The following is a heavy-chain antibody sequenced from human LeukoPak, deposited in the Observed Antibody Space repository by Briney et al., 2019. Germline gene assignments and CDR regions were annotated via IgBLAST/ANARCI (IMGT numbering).Heavy chain of an antibody. Sequence: PGRSLRLSCAASGFTFSSYGMHWVRQAPGKGLEWEAVISYDGSNKYYADSVKGRFTISRDNSKNTLYLQMNSLRAEDTAVYYCAKGELPYGNWGQGTLVTVSS. CDR3: AKGELPYGN. J-gene: IGHJ4*02. V-gene: IGHV3-30*18. CDR2: ISYDGSNK. CDR1: GFTFSSYG. D-gene: IGHD1-26*01.